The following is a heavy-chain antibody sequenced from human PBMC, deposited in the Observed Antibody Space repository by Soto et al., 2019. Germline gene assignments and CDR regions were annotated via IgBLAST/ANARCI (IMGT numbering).Heavy chain of an antibody. CDR3: TRFPVFDY. CDR1: GFTFTDFR. V-gene: IGHV3-74*01. Sequence: EVQLLESGGDLVQPGGSLRLSCVVSGFTFTDFRMHWVRQAPGKGLMWVANINRAASVNHYADSVKGRFTISRDNGRNTVYLQMNNVRVEDTAVYYCTRFPVFDYWGQGTLVSVSS. J-gene: IGHJ4*02. CDR2: INRAASVN.